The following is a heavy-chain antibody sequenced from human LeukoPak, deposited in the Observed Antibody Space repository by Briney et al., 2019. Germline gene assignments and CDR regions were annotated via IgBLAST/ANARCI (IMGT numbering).Heavy chain of an antibody. D-gene: IGHD6-19*01. CDR1: GGSISSGGYY. CDR2: IYYSGST. V-gene: IGHV4-61*08. J-gene: IGHJ4*02. Sequence: PSQTLSLTCTVSGGSISSGGYYWSWIRQPPGKGLEWIGYIYYSGSTNYNPSLKSRVTISVDTSKNQFSLKLSSVTAADTAVYYCARWTAGGWDTYYFDYWGQGTLVTVSS. CDR3: ARWTAGGWDTYYFDY.